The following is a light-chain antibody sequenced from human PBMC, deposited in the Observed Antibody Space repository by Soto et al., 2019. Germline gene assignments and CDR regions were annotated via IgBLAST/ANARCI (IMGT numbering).Light chain of an antibody. J-gene: IGKJ1*01. CDR3: QQYETSPRT. V-gene: IGKV3-20*01. CDR2: GAS. CDR1: QSVSSNF. Sequence: EIVLTQSPGTLSLSPGERTTLSCRASQSVSSNFLDWYQQKPGQAPRLLIYGASSRATGIPDRFSGSGSGTDFTLTISRLEPEDFAVYYCQQYETSPRTLGQWTKVEI.